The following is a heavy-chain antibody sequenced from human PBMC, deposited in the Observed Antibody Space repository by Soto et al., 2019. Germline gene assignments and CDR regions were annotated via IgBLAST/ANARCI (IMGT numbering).Heavy chain of an antibody. D-gene: IGHD3-22*01. V-gene: IGHV1-18*01. Sequence: ASVKVSCKASGYTFTSYGISWVRQASGQGLEWMGWISAYNGNTNYAQKLQGRVTMTTDTSTSTAYMELRSLRSDDTAVYYCARSGYYDSSGYYYPFGDYFDYWGQGTLVTVSS. CDR3: ARSGYYDSSGYYYPFGDYFDY. J-gene: IGHJ4*02. CDR1: GYTFTSYG. CDR2: ISAYNGNT.